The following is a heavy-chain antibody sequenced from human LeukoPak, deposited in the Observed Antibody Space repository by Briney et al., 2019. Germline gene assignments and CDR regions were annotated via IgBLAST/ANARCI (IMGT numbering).Heavy chain of an antibody. V-gene: IGHV3-7*03. D-gene: IGHD3-10*01. CDR2: IKQDEREK. CDR3: ARAKPKNMVRGLIMGRESRYSFDY. Sequence: GGCLRLSCEVSGFTFSSYWMSWVRQAPGKGLEWVGNIKQDEREKYYVDSVKGRFTISRDTAKNSVHLKMNSLRAEDTAVYCCARAKPKNMVRGLIMGRESRYSFDYWGQGTLVTVSS. CDR1: GFTFSSYW. J-gene: IGHJ4*01.